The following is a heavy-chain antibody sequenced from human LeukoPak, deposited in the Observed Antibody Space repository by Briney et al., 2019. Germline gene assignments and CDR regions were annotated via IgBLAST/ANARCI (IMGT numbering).Heavy chain of an antibody. CDR1: GLTFSSHW. CDR3: ATQQGGNPAY. J-gene: IGHJ4*02. CDR2: ITNDGSST. Sequence: PGGSLRLSCAASGLTFSSHWMHWVRQAPGKGLVWVSRITNDGSSTTYADSVKSRFTISRDNAKNMLYLQVNSLKAEDTAVDYCATQQGGNPAYWGQGTLVTVSS. V-gene: IGHV3-74*01. D-gene: IGHD1-14*01.